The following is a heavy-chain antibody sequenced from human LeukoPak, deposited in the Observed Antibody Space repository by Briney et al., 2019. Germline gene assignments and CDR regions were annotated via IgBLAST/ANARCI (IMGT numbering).Heavy chain of an antibody. V-gene: IGHV1-18*01. CDR3: SRTAYYYDRSGYYLLDY. CDR1: GYTFTSYG. J-gene: IGHJ4*02. Sequence: ASVKVSCKASGYTFTSYGISWVRQAPGQGLEWMGWISAYNGNTNYAQKLQGRVTMTTDPSTSPAYTELRGCRSDAHDVESCSRTAYYYDRSGYYLLDYWGQGTLATVSS. D-gene: IGHD3-22*01. CDR2: ISAYNGNT.